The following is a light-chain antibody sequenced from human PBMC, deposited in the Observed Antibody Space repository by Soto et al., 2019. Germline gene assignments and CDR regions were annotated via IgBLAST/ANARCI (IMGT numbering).Light chain of an antibody. CDR2: GAS. V-gene: IGKV3-15*01. CDR3: QQYNNWPLT. Sequence: EIVMTQSPATLSVSPGERATLSCRASQSVSSNLAWYQQKPGQAPRLLIYGASTRSTGIPARFSGSGSGTAFTLTISSLQSEDFAVYYCQQYNNWPLTFGGGTQVE. J-gene: IGKJ4*01. CDR1: QSVSSN.